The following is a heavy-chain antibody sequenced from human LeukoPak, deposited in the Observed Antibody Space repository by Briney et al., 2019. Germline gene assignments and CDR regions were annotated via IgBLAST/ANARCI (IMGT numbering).Heavy chain of an antibody. D-gene: IGHD3-3*01. CDR1: GFTFSSYG. CDR3: AKVNFWSVLY. CDR2: IRYDGSNK. J-gene: IGHJ4*02. Sequence: GGSLRLSCAASGFTFSSYGMHWVRQAPGKGLEWVVFIRYDGSNKYYADSVKGRFTISRDNSKNTLYLQMNSLRAEDTAVYYCAKVNFWSVLYWGQGTLVTVSS. V-gene: IGHV3-30*02.